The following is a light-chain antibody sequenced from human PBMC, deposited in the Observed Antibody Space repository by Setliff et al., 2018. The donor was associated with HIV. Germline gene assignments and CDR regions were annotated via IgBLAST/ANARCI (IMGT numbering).Light chain of an antibody. CDR2: DVS. V-gene: IGLV2-14*03. J-gene: IGLJ1*01. CDR1: SSDVGAYNY. CDR3: SSYTGNSTLEV. Sequence: QSALAQPASVSGSPGQSITISCTGTSSDVGAYNYVSWYQQHPGKAPKLMIYDVSNRPSGVSRRFSGSKSGNTASLTISGLQAEDEAAYYCSSYTGNSTLEVFGTGTRSPS.